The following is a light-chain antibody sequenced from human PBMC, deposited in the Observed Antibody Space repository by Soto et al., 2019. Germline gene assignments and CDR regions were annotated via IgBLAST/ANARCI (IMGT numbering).Light chain of an antibody. CDR3: QQYNKWPLT. Sequence: ELVLTQSPGTQSLSPGDRATLSCRASQSVSSSYLAWYQQKPGQVPRLLIYGASTRATGIPVRFSGSASGTEFTLTISSLQSEDFTVYYCQQYNKWPLTFGQGTKVDIK. J-gene: IGKJ1*01. V-gene: IGKV3-15*01. CDR2: GAS. CDR1: QSVSSSY.